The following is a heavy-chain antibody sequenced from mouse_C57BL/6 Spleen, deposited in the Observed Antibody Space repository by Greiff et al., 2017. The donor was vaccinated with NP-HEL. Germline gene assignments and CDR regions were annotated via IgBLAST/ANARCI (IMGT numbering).Heavy chain of an antibody. J-gene: IGHJ2*01. D-gene: IGHD4-1*01. CDR2: IHPNSGST. V-gene: IGHV1-64*01. CDR3: ASPSTGHYFDY. Sequence: QVQLQQPGAELVKPGASVKLSCKASGYTFTSYWMHWVKQRPGQGLEWIGMIHPNSGSTNYNEKFKSKATLTVDKSSSTAYMQLSSLTSEDSAVYYCASPSTGHYFDYWGQGTTLTVSS. CDR1: GYTFTSYW.